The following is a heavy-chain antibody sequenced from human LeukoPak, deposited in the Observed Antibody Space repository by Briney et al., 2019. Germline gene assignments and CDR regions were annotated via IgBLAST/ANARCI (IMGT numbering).Heavy chain of an antibody. J-gene: IGHJ4*02. CDR1: GGSISSGGYY. CDR3: ARGGSGLFDY. Sequence: SQTLSLTCTVSGGSISSGGYYWSWIRQHPGKGLEWIGYIYYSGSTYYNPSLKSRVTISVDSSKNQFSLKLSSVTAADTAVHYCARGGSGLFDYWGQGTLVTVSS. D-gene: IGHD1-14*01. CDR2: IYYSGST. V-gene: IGHV4-31*03.